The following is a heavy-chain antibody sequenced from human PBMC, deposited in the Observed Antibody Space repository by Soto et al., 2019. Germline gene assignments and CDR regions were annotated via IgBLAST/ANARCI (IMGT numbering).Heavy chain of an antibody. V-gene: IGHV3-33*01. D-gene: IGHD4-17*01. J-gene: IGHJ4*02. CDR1: GFPFRSYA. Sequence: PGGSLRLSCAASGFPFRSYAMHWVRQAPGKGLEWVAAIWNDGTNTYFGDSVKGRFTISRDNSKNTLYLQMNSLRVEDTAVYYCARALTVTDYFDYWGQGTLVTVSS. CDR3: ARALTVTDYFDY. CDR2: IWNDGTNT.